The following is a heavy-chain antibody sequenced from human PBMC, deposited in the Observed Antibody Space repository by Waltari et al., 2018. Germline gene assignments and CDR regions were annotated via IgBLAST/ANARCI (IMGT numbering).Heavy chain of an antibody. D-gene: IGHD4-17*01. V-gene: IGHV4-59*08. Sequence: QVQLQESGPGLVTPSETLSLTCTVSGGSISSYYWSWIRQPPGKGLEWIGYIYYSGSTNYNPSLKSRVTISVDTSKNQFSLKLSSVTAADTAVYYCARTTVVTYYFDYWGQGTLVTVSS. CDR3: ARTTVVTYYFDY. CDR1: GGSISSYY. CDR2: IYYSGST. J-gene: IGHJ4*02.